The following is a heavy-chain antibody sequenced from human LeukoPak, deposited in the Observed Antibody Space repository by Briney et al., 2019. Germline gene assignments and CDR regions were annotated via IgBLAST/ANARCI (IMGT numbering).Heavy chain of an antibody. CDR1: GGTFSSYA. CDR3: ARGVGGEPYSFDY. D-gene: IGHD1-26*01. V-gene: IGHV1-69*13. CDR2: IIPIFGTA. J-gene: IGHJ4*02. Sequence: GASVKVSCKASGGTFSSYAISWVRQPPGQGLEWMGGIIPIFGTANYAQKFQGRVTITADESTSTAYMELSSLRSEDTAVYYCARGVGGEPYSFDYWGQGTLVTVSS.